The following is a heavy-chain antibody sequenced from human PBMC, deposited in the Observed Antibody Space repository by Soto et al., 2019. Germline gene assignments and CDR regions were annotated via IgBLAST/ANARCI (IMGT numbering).Heavy chain of an antibody. J-gene: IGHJ5*02. D-gene: IGHD1-7*01. Sequence: EVQLVESGGGLVQPGGSLRLSCAASGFTFSSYSMNWVRQAPGKGLEWVSYISSSSTIYYADSVKGRFTISRDNAKNSLYLQMNSLRDEDTAVYYCARGGTTGVLWFDPWGQGTLVTVSS. CDR1: GFTFSSYS. CDR2: ISSSSTI. V-gene: IGHV3-48*02. CDR3: ARGGTTGVLWFDP.